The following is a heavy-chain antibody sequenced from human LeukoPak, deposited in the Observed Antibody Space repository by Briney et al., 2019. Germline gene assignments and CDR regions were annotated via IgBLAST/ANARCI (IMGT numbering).Heavy chain of an antibody. CDR2: ISGSGGST. D-gene: IGHD3-9*01. CDR3: AKGPYDILTRRAAEYFQH. CDR1: GFTFSSYA. Sequence: TGGSLRLSCAASGFTFSSYAMSWVRQAPGKGLEWVSAISGSGGSTYYADSVKGRFTISRDNSKNTLYLQMNSLRAEDTAVYYCAKGPYDILTRRAAEYFQHWGQGTLVTVSS. V-gene: IGHV3-23*01. J-gene: IGHJ1*01.